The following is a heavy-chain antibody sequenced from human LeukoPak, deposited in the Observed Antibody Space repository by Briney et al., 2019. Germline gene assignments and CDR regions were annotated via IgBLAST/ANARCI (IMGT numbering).Heavy chain of an antibody. CDR2: IYSGGST. CDR3: AKEGYGAQWLGKYFDY. Sequence: GGSLRLSCAASGFTGSSNYMSWVRQAPGKGLEGGSVIYSGGSTYYADSVKGRFTISRDNSKNTLYLQMNSLRAEDTAVYYCAKEGYGAQWLGKYFDYWGQGTLVTVSS. D-gene: IGHD6-19*01. CDR1: GFTGSSNY. V-gene: IGHV3-66*01. J-gene: IGHJ4*02.